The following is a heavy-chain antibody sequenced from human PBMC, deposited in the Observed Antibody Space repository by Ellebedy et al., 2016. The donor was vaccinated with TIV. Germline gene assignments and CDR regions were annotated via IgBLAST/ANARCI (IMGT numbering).Heavy chain of an antibody. CDR1: GFTFSSFA. Sequence: GESLKISCSASGFTFSSFAMHWIRQAPGKGLEYVSAINNNRGSTFYADLVKGRFTISRDNSKNTLYLQMDSLRADDTAVYYCTGGSGWVSKYWGKGTLVTVSS. J-gene: IGHJ4*02. CDR3: TGGSGWVSKY. V-gene: IGHV3-64*04. D-gene: IGHD1-26*01. CDR2: INNNRGST.